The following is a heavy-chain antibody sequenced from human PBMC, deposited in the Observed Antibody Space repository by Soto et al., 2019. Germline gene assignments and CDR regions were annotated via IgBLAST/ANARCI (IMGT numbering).Heavy chain of an antibody. V-gene: IGHV3-21*06. J-gene: IGHJ4*02. Sequence: GGSLRLSCAASGLTFTRYSMNWVRQAPGKGLEWVSSISSTTNYIYYGDSMKGRFTISRDNAKNSLYLEMNSLRAEDTAVYYCSRESEDLTSNFDYWGQGTLVTVSS. CDR3: SRESEDLTSNFDY. CDR1: GLTFTRYS. CDR2: ISSTTNYI.